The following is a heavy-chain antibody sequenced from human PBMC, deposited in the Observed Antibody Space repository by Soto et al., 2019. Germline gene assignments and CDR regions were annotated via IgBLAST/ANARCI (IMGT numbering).Heavy chain of an antibody. CDR3: AKKGYYPSGKINFFDS. Sequence: PSETLSLTCAVSGYSITSDYYWGWIRQPPGKGLEWIGSIYSGSTYYNPSLKSRVTISVDTSKNQFSLRLTSVTAADTAMYYCAKKGYYPSGKINFFDSWRHRTLVTVS. V-gene: IGHV4-38-2*01. D-gene: IGHD3-10*01. CDR2: IYSGST. CDR1: GYSITSDYY. J-gene: IGHJ4*01.